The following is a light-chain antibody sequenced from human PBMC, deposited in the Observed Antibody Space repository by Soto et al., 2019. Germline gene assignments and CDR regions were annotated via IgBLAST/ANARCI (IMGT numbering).Light chain of an antibody. CDR3: QQDHNWPLT. CDR1: QSISTE. CDR2: SAS. Sequence: EIVMTQSPATLSVSPGERATLSCRASQSISTELAWYQQKPGQPPRLLIYSASTRATGVPARFTGSGSGSAYTLTISGLQSEDFAVYYCQQDHNWPLTFGQGTRLEI. J-gene: IGKJ2*01. V-gene: IGKV3-15*01.